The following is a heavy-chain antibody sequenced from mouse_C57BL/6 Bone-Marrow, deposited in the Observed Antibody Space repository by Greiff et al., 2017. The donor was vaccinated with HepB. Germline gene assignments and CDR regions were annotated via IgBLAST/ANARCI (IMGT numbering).Heavy chain of an antibody. CDR2: IYPGSGNT. CDR3: AREKAYCFFDY. V-gene: IGHV1-66*01. J-gene: IGHJ2*01. D-gene: IGHD6-5*01. CDR1: GYSFTSYY. Sequence: QVQLKESGPELVKPGASVKISCKASGYSFTSYYIHWVKQRPGQGLEWIGWIYPGSGNTKYNEKFKGKATLTADTSSSTAYMQLSSLTSEDSAVYYCAREKAYCFFDYWGQGTTLTVSS.